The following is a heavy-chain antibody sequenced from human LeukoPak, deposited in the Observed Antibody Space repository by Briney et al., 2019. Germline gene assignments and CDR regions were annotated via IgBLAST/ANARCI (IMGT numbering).Heavy chain of an antibody. D-gene: IGHD3-22*01. CDR2: INHSGST. J-gene: IGHJ4*02. Sequence: SETLSLTCAVYGGSFSGYYWSWIRQPPGKGLEWIGEINHSGSTNYNPSLKSRVTISVDTSKNQFSLKLSSVTAADTAVYYCARWRAYYYDSSGYIIGGEFDYWGQGTLVTVSS. CDR3: ARWRAYYYDSSGYIIGGEFDY. CDR1: GGSFSGYY. V-gene: IGHV4-34*01.